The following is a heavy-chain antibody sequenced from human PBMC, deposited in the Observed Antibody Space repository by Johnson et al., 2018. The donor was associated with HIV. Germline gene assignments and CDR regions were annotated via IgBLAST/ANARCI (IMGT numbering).Heavy chain of an antibody. J-gene: IGHJ3*02. Sequence: VQLVESGGGLVQPGGSLRLSCAASGFTFSSYWMSWVRQAPGKGLEWVANIKQDGSEKYYVDSVKGRFTISRDNAKNSLYLQMNSRRAEDTAVYYCARAAYSSSWYGGAFDIWGQGTMVTVSS. CDR2: IKQDGSEK. CDR1: GFTFSSYW. D-gene: IGHD6-13*01. CDR3: ARAAYSSSWYGGAFDI. V-gene: IGHV3-7*05.